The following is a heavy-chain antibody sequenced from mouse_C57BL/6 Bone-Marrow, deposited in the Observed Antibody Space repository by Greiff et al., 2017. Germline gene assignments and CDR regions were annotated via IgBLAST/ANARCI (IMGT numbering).Heavy chain of an antibody. V-gene: IGHV5-17*01. CDR1: GFTFSDYG. J-gene: IGHJ1*03. CDR2: ISSGSSTI. CDR3: ARDYGSSGVYWYFDV. D-gene: IGHD1-1*01. Sequence: EVKLVESGGGLVKPGGSLKLSCAASGFTFSDYGMHWVRQAPEKGLEWVAYISSGSSTIYYADTVKGRFTISRDNAKNTLYLHMTSLRSEDTAMYYCARDYGSSGVYWYFDVWGTGTTVTVSS.